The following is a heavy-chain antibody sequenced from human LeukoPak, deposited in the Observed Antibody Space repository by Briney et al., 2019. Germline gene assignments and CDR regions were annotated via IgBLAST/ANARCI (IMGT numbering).Heavy chain of an antibody. CDR2: ISGSGDSA. CDR1: GFTFTTYS. Sequence: GGSLRLSCVASGFTFTTYSMSWLRQAPGKGLQWVSAISGSGDSADYADSVKGRFTVSRDNSKSTLYLQMNSLRAEDSALYYCARCSSSCYRGRFDPWGQGTPVTVSS. J-gene: IGHJ5*02. D-gene: IGHD2-2*01. V-gene: IGHV3-23*01. CDR3: ARCSSSCYRGRFDP.